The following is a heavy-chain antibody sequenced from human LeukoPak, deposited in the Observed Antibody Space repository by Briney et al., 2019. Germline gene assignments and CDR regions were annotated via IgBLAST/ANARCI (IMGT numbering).Heavy chain of an antibody. Sequence: PGGSLRLSCAASGFTFSSYGMHWVRQAPGKGLEWVAVISYDGSNKYYADSVKGRFTISRDNSKNTLYLQMNSLRAEDTAVYYCAKDRTYDIVATIYAYYYGMDVWGQGTTVTVSS. J-gene: IGHJ6*02. D-gene: IGHD5-12*01. CDR1: GFTFSSYG. V-gene: IGHV3-30*18. CDR3: AKDRTYDIVATIYAYYYGMDV. CDR2: ISYDGSNK.